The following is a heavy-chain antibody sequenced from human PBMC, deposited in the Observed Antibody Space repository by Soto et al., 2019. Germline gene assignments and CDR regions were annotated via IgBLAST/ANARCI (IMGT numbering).Heavy chain of an antibody. Sequence: QVQLVESGGGVVQPVRSLRLSCAASGFTFSSYAMHWVRQAPGKGLEWVAVISYDGSNKYYADSVKGRFTISRDNSKNTLYLQMNSLRAEDTAVYYCANMDDVWGQGTLVTVSS. D-gene: IGHD3-10*02. J-gene: IGHJ4*02. CDR3: ANMDDV. CDR1: GFTFSSYA. V-gene: IGHV3-30-3*01. CDR2: ISYDGSNK.